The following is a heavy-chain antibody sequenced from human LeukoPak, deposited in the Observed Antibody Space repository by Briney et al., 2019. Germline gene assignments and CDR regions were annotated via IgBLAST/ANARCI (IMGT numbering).Heavy chain of an antibody. J-gene: IGHJ4*02. V-gene: IGHV4-34*01. D-gene: IGHD3-9*01. CDR2: INHSGST. CDR3: ARDPSDYDILTGYSKNPDY. CDR1: GGSFSGYY. Sequence: SETLSLTCAVYGGSFSGYYWSWIRQPPGKGLEWIGEINHSGSTNYNPSLKSRVTISVDTSKNQFSLKLSSVTAADTAVYYCARDPSDYDILTGYSKNPDYWGQGTLVTVSS.